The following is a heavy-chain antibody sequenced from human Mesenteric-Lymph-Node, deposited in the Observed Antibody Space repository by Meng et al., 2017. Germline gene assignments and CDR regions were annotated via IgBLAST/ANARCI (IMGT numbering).Heavy chain of an antibody. CDR1: GFSFNTYS. CDR2: ISSSSTYI. D-gene: IGHD5-24*01. CDR3: ARIRIEMATGSAFDI. V-gene: IGHV3-21*06. J-gene: IGHJ3*02. Sequence: GGSLRLSCVASGFSFNTYSMNWVRQAPGKGLEWVSSISSSSTYIYYADSVKGRFSISRDNPKNSLYLQMNSLRAEDTAKYYCARIRIEMATGSAFDIWGQGTVVTVSS.